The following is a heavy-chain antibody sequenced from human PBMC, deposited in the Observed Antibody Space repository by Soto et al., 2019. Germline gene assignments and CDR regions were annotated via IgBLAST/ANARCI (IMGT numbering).Heavy chain of an antibody. CDR2: INAGNGDT. CDR1: GYTFISYA. D-gene: IGHD2-21*01. J-gene: IGHJ4*02. Sequence: GASVKVSCKASGYTFISYALHWVRQAPGQRLEWIGRINAGNGDTKYSQQFHDRVTITRDTSAGTAYMEVSSLRSEDTAIYYCARSEINYSRFDSWGQGTLVTVSS. V-gene: IGHV1-3*01. CDR3: ARSEINYSRFDS.